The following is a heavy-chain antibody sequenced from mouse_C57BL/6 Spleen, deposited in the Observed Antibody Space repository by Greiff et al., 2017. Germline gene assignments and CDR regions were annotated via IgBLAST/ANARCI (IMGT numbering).Heavy chain of an antibody. J-gene: IGHJ3*01. CDR2: ISSGSSTI. Sequence: EVQLVESGGGLVKPGGSLKLSCAASGFTFSDYGMHWVRQAPEKGLEWVAYISSGSSTIYYADTVKGRFTISRDNAKNTLFLQMTSLRSEDTAMYYCARLGRAYWGQGTLVTVSA. D-gene: IGHD4-1*01. V-gene: IGHV5-17*01. CDR1: GFTFSDYG. CDR3: ARLGRAY.